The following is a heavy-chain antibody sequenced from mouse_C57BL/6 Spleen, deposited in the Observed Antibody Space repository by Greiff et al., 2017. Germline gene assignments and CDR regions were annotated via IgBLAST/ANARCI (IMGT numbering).Heavy chain of an antibody. CDR1: GYTFTSYW. CDR3: ARAYYDYEEDAMDY. CDR2: INPSSGYT. Sequence: VQLQQSGAELAKPGASVKLSCKASGYTFTSYWMHWVKQRPGQGLEWIGYINPSSGYTKYNQKFKDKATLNADKSSSTAYMQLSSRTYEDSAVYYWARAYYDYEEDAMDYGGQGTSVTVSS. J-gene: IGHJ4*01. D-gene: IGHD2-4*01. V-gene: IGHV1-7*01.